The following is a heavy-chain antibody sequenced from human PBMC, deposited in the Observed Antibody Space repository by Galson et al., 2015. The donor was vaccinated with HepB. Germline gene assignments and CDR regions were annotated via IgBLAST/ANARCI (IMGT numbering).Heavy chain of an antibody. D-gene: IGHD3-10*01. CDR3: ARLKQLTTFVRGLKPGYYHYYGVDV. CDR1: GGFGGHY. Sequence: SETLSLTCAVYGGFGGHYWIWIRQPPGKGLEWIGGIQNNGSTTYSPSLKSRVTILKDTSKNQFSLKLRSVTAADTSIYYCARLKQLTTFVRGLKPGYYHYYGVDVWGQGSTVTVS. V-gene: IGHV4-34*01. CDR2: IQNNGST. J-gene: IGHJ6*02.